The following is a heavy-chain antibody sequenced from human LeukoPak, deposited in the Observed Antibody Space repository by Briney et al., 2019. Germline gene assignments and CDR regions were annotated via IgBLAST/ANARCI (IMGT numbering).Heavy chain of an antibody. V-gene: IGHV3-48*01. CDR3: ARITGYSSGWSPYYYYMDV. Sequence: GGSLRLSCAASGFTFSSYSMNWVRQAPGKGLEWVSYISSSSSTIYYADSVKGRFTISRDNAKNSLYLQMNSLRAEDTAVYYCARITGYSSGWSPYYYYMDVWGKGTTVTISS. CDR1: GFTFSSYS. D-gene: IGHD6-19*01. J-gene: IGHJ6*03. CDR2: ISSSSSTI.